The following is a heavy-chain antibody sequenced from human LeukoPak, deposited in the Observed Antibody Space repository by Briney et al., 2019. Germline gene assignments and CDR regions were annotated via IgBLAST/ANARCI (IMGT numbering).Heavy chain of an antibody. D-gene: IGHD3-10*01. CDR1: GFTVSTNY. CDR2: VSSDESTT. CDR3: ARATGSGSFLIDY. J-gene: IGHJ4*02. V-gene: IGHV3-30*03. Sequence: GGSLRLSCAASGFTVSTNYMSWVRQAPGKGLEWVTLVSSDESTTHYRDSVKGRFTISRDNSKNTLYLEMDSLRTEDTAVYYCARATGSGSFLIDYWGQGTLVTVSS.